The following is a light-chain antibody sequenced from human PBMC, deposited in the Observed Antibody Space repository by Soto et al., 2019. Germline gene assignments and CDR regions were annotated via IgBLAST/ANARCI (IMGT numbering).Light chain of an antibody. Sequence: EIVMTQSPATLSVSPGERATLSCRASQSVSSNLAWYQQKPGQAPRLLIYCASTRATGIPARFSGSGSGTKFNIPISSLQYEDYSVSYCQQYNNWPPWTFGQGTKVEIK. J-gene: IGKJ1*01. CDR3: QQYNNWPPWT. CDR2: CAS. V-gene: IGKV3-15*01. CDR1: QSVSSN.